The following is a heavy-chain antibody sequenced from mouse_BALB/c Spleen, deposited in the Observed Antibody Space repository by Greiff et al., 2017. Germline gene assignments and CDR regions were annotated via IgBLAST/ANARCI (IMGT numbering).Heavy chain of an antibody. Sequence: QVQLQQSGAELVRPGVSVKISCKGSGYTFTDYAMHWVKQSHAKSLEWIGVISTYYGAASYNQKFKGKATMTVDKSSSTAYMELARLTSEDSAIYYCARPAPAYYGSSYGAMDYWGQGTSVTVSS. CDR3: ARPAPAYYGSSYGAMDY. D-gene: IGHD1-1*01. V-gene: IGHV1S137*01. CDR1: GYTFTDYA. CDR2: ISTYYGAA. J-gene: IGHJ4*01.